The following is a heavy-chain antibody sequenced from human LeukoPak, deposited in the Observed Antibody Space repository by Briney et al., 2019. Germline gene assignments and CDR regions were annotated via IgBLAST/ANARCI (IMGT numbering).Heavy chain of an antibody. CDR3: ARGWLAETTVVTPYNY. Sequence: SVTVSCKASGGTFSSYAISWVRQAPGQGLEWMGGIIPIFGTANYAQKFQGRVTITADESTSTAYMELRSLRSEDTAVYYCARGWLAETTVVTPYNYWGQGTLVTVSS. CDR2: IIPIFGTA. D-gene: IGHD4-23*01. J-gene: IGHJ4*02. CDR1: GGTFSSYA. V-gene: IGHV1-69*13.